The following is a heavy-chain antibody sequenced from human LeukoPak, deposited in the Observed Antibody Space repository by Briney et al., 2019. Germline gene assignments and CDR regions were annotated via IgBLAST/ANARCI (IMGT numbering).Heavy chain of an antibody. D-gene: IGHD6-13*01. V-gene: IGHV4-59*08. Sequence: PSETLSLTCTVSGGSISSYHWSWIRQPPGKGLEWIGYIYYSGSTNYNPSLKSRVTISVDTSKNQFSLKLSSVTAADTAVYYCARHVNSSSWYYFDYWGQGTLVTVSS. CDR3: ARHVNSSSWYYFDY. J-gene: IGHJ4*02. CDR2: IYYSGST. CDR1: GGSISSYH.